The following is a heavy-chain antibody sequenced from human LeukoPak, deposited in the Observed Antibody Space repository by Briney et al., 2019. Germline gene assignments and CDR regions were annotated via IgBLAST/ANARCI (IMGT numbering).Heavy chain of an antibody. D-gene: IGHD1-26*01. Sequence: SETLSLTCTVSGGSISSYYWSWIRQPPGKGLEWIGYIYYSGSTSYNPSLKSRVTLSVDTSQNQFSLKLTSVTAADTAVYYCTRHGPYVETTTQPLDYWGQGTLVTV. CDR2: IYYSGST. V-gene: IGHV4-59*08. CDR1: GGSISSYY. CDR3: TRHGPYVETTTQPLDY. J-gene: IGHJ4*02.